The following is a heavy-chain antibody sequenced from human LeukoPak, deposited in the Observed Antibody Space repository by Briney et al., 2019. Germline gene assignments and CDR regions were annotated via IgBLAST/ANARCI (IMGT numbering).Heavy chain of an antibody. J-gene: IGHJ4*02. V-gene: IGHV3-30*19. CDR3: ATDYGDYEPIDY. Sequence: PGRSLRLSCAASGFTFSRYGMHWVRRPPGRGLEWVAVISFDGTNKYYGDSVEGRFSVSRDNSKNTLYLQMNSLRPDDTAMYYCATDYGDYEPIDYWGQGTLVTVSS. CDR1: GFTFSRYG. CDR2: ISFDGTNK. D-gene: IGHD4-17*01.